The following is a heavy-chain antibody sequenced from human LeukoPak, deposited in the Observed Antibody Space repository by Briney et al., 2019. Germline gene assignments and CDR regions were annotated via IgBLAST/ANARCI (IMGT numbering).Heavy chain of an antibody. CDR1: GFTFISYA. Sequence: PGGSLRLSCTASGFTFISYAMHWVRQAPGKGLEWVAGLSYDGSNKYYADSVKGRFTISRDNSKNTLYLGMNSLRAEDTAVYYCARLGPVADMATIPNLDYWGQGTLVTVSS. J-gene: IGHJ4*02. CDR2: LSYDGSNK. CDR3: ARLGPVADMATIPNLDY. D-gene: IGHD5-24*01. V-gene: IGHV3-30-3*01.